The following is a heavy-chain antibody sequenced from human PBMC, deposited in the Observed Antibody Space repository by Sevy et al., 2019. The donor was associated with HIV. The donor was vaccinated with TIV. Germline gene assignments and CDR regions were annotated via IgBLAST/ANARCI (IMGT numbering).Heavy chain of an antibody. CDR1: GFTFSSYG. CDR3: ARLVSCGGDCYYLDS. V-gene: IGHV3-48*01. J-gene: IGHJ4*02. CDR2: ISARSSMI. Sequence: GGSLRLSCAASGFTFSSYGMNWVRQAPGKGLEWVSEISARSSMIYYADSLKGRFTISRDNFKNTLFLQMDSLRPEDTAVYFCARLVSCGGDCYYLDSWGQGVLVTVSS. D-gene: IGHD2-21*02.